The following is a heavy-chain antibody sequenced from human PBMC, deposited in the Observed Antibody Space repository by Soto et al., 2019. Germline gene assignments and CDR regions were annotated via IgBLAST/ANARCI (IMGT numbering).Heavy chain of an antibody. V-gene: IGHV4-34*01. CDR2: INHSGST. CDR3: ACLYSESWSGYSSTTFDY. CDR1: GTSFSGYY. J-gene: IGHJ4*02. Sequence: QVQLQQWGAGLLKPSETLSLTCAVSGTSFSGYYWSWIRQPPKKGLEWIGEINHSGSTNYNPSLKSRLTISVDISNNQFSLKLNSVTAADPAVYYCACLYSESWSGYSSTTFDYWGQGTLVTVSS. D-gene: IGHD3-3*01.